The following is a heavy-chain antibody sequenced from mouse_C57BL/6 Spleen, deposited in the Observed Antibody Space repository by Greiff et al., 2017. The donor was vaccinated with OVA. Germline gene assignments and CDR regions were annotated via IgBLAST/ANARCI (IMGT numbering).Heavy chain of an antibody. J-gene: IGHJ3*01. V-gene: IGHV6-3*01. CDR1: GFTFSNYW. D-gene: IGHD2-4*01. CDR3: TGGNDYPWFAY. CDR2: IRLKSDNYAT. Sequence: EVKLVESGGGLVQPGGSMKLSCVASGFTFSNYWMNWVRQSPEKGLEWVAQIRLKSDNYATHYAESVKGRFTISRDDSKSSVYLQMNNLRAEDTGIYYCTGGNDYPWFAYWGQGTLVTVSA.